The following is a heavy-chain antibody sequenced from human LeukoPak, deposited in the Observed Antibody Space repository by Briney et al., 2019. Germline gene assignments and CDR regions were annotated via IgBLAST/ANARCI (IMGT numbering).Heavy chain of an antibody. CDR1: GFTFSNYG. V-gene: IGHV3-30*02. CDR2: IRYDGSNK. CDR3: AKDRLRGGYGFDLMDY. Sequence: PGGSLRLSCAASGFTFSNYGMNWVRQGPGKGLEWVSFIRYDGSNKYYADSVKGRFTISRDNSKNTLYLQMHSLRAEDTAVYYCAKDRLRGGYGFDLMDYWGQGTLVTVSS. J-gene: IGHJ4*02. D-gene: IGHD5-18*01.